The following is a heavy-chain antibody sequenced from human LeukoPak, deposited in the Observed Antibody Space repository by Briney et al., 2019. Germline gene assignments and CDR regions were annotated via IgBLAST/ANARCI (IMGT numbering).Heavy chain of an antibody. J-gene: IGHJ4*02. V-gene: IGHV3-23*01. CDR2: ISGSGNVT. CDR1: GFTFAKYA. Sequence: PGGSLRLSCVGSGFTFAKYATTWVREAPGKGLEWVSVISGSGNVTYYSESVKGRFTISRDNSKRTLYLQMDSLRADDTAIYYCAKDRAGANWGQGTLVLVSS. CDR3: AKDRAGAN.